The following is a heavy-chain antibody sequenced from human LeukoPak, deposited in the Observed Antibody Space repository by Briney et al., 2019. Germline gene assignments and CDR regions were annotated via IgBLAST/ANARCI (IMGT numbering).Heavy chain of an antibody. CDR2: IRAKIDGGTI. Sequence: GGSLRLSCVASGFTFSNAWMSWVRQAPGKGLEWVGRIRAKIDGGTIEYAAPVKDRFTISRDDSKNTPYLEMNSLKTEDTAVYYCATLTYYYDSSGYYPYWGQGTLVTVSS. V-gene: IGHV3-15*01. J-gene: IGHJ4*02. D-gene: IGHD3-22*01. CDR3: ATLTYYYDSSGYYPY. CDR1: GFTFSNAW.